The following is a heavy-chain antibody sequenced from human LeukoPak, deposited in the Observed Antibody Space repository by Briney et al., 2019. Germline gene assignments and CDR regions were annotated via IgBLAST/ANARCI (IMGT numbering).Heavy chain of an antibody. CDR1: GFTFSSYG. V-gene: IGHV3-23*01. J-gene: IGHJ3*02. CDR3: AKAYCSSATCYTRDAFEI. CDR2: ISGSGGST. Sequence: PGGSLRLSCAASGFTFSSYGMSWVRQAPGKGLEWVSAISGSGGSTYYADSAKGRFTISRDNSKNTLHLQMNSLRAEDTALYYCAKAYCSSATCYTRDAFEIWGQGTMVTVSP. D-gene: IGHD2-2*02.